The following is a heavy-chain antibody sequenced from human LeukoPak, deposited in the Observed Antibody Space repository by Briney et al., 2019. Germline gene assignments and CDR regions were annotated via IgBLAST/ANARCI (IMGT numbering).Heavy chain of an antibody. CDR2: INPNSGAT. CDR1: GYTFTGYY. V-gene: IGHV1-2*02. Sequence: ASVKVSSKASGYTFTGYYIHWVRQAPGQGPEWMGWINPNSGATNYAQKLQGRVTVTRDTSINTAYMEMKRLKSDDTALYYCARVLGFTVVGVLVRSDVFDIWGQGTLVTVSS. CDR3: ARVLGFTVVGVLVRSDVFDI. D-gene: IGHD3-3*01. J-gene: IGHJ3*02.